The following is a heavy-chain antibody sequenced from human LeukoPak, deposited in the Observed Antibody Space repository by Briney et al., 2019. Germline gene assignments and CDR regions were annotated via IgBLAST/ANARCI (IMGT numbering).Heavy chain of an antibody. CDR1: GGSISSGGYY. D-gene: IGHD3-10*01. CDR2: IYHSGTT. CDR3: ARGGFGELFNWFDP. V-gene: IGHV4-30-2*01. Sequence: SETLSLTCTVSGGSISSGGYYWIWIRQPPGKGLEWIGYIYHSGTTYYNPSLKSRVTMSVDRSKNQFSLRLSSVTAADTAVYYCARGGFGELFNWFDPWGQGILVTVSS. J-gene: IGHJ5*02.